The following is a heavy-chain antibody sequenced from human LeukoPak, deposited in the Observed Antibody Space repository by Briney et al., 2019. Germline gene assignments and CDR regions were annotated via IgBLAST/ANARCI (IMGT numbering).Heavy chain of an antibody. J-gene: IGHJ4*02. V-gene: IGHV4-39*01. CDR2: IYYSGST. Sequence: SETLSLICTVSGGSISSSSYYWGWLRQPPGKGLEWIGSIYYSGSTYYNPSLKSRVTISVDTSKNQFSLQLNSVTPEATAVYYCARVTGEGYFDYWGQGTLVTVSS. D-gene: IGHD3-16*01. CDR1: GGSISSSSYY. CDR3: ARVTGEGYFDY.